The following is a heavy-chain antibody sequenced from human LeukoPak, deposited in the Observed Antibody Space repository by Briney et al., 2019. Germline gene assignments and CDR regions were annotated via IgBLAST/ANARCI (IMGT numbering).Heavy chain of an antibody. V-gene: IGHV3-74*01. Sequence: GGSLGLSCAASGFTFSSYWMHWVRQAPGKGLVWVSRINSDGSSTSYADSVKGRFTISRDNAKNTLYLQMNSLRAEDTAVYYCARVIRAYSSGWHNWFDPWGQGTLVTVSS. D-gene: IGHD6-19*01. CDR3: ARVIRAYSSGWHNWFDP. CDR1: GFTFSSYW. CDR2: INSDGSST. J-gene: IGHJ5*02.